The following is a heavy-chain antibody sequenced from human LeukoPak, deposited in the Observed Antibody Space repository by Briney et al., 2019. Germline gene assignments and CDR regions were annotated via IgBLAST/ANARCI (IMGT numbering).Heavy chain of an antibody. CDR1: GYNFTTYW. J-gene: IGHJ5*02. V-gene: IGHV5-51*01. CDR3: ARLSADLGYCSSTSCPSWFDP. Sequence: GESLKISCKGSGYNFTTYWIGWVRQMPGKGLEWMGIFYPGDSETRYSPSFQGQVTISADKSISTAYLQWSSLKASDTAMYYCARLSADLGYCSSTSCPSWFDPWGQGTLVTVSS. D-gene: IGHD2-2*01. CDR2: FYPGDSET.